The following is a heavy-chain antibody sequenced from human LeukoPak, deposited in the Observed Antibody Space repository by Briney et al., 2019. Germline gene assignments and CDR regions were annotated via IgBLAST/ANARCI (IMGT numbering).Heavy chain of an antibody. Sequence: GESLKISCKGSGYSFTSYWIGWVRQMPGKGLEWMGIIYPGDSDTRYSPSFQGQATISADKSISTAYLQWSSLKASDTAMYYCARPYDILTGGFDYWGQGTLVTVSS. J-gene: IGHJ4*02. V-gene: IGHV5-51*01. D-gene: IGHD3-9*01. CDR1: GYSFTSYW. CDR3: ARPYDILTGGFDY. CDR2: IYPGDSDT.